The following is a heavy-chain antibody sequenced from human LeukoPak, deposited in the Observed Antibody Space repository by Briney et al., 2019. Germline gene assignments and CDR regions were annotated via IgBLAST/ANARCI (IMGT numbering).Heavy chain of an antibody. J-gene: IGHJ4*02. D-gene: IGHD6-6*01. CDR3: ARLYSSSLGLDY. V-gene: IGHV3-74*01. CDR2: INSGGSST. Sequence: GGSLRLSCAASGFTFSSYWMHWVRQAPGKGLVWVSRINSGGSSTTYADSVKGRFTISRDNAKNTLYLQMNSLRAEDTAVYYCARLYSSSLGLDYWGQGILVTVSS. CDR1: GFTFSSYW.